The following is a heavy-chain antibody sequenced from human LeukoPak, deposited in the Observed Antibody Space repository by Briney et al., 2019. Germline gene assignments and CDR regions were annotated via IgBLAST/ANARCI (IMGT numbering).Heavy chain of an antibody. CDR2: IIPIFGTA. Sequence: AASVKVSCKASGGTFSSYAISWVRQAPGQGLEWMGGIIPIFGTANYAQKFQGRVTITADESTSTACMELSSLRSEDTAVYYCARASYCGGDCYWGYFDYWGQGTLVTVSS. D-gene: IGHD2-21*01. CDR3: ARASYCGGDCYWGYFDY. J-gene: IGHJ4*02. CDR1: GGTFSSYA. V-gene: IGHV1-69*13.